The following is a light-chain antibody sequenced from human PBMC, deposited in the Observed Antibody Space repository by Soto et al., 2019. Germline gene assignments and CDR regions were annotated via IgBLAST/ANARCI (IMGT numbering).Light chain of an antibody. Sequence: DIQLTQSPSFLSASVGDRVTITCRASQGISSSLAWYQQKPGKAPKLLIYTASNLQSGVPSRFSGSGSGTEFTLTISGLQPEDFETDFCQQLNDYPITFGQGTRLENK. V-gene: IGKV1-9*01. CDR2: TAS. CDR1: QGISSS. CDR3: QQLNDYPIT. J-gene: IGKJ5*01.